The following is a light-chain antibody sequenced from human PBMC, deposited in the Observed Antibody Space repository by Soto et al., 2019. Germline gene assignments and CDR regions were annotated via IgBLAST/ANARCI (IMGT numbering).Light chain of an antibody. Sequence: EIVWTQSPGTLSLSPGDSATLSCRASQSVSSSYLAWYQQKPGQAPRLLIYGASSRATGIPDRFSGSGSGTAFTLTISRLEPEDFAVYYCQQYGSSSTFGQGTRLEIK. J-gene: IGKJ5*01. CDR2: GAS. CDR3: QQYGSSST. V-gene: IGKV3-20*01. CDR1: QSVSSSY.